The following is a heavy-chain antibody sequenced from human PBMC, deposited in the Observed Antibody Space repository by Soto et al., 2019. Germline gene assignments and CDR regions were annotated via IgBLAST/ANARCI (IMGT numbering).Heavy chain of an antibody. J-gene: IGHJ2*01. CDR2: IGGRGVST. V-gene: IGHV3-23*01. CDR1: GFTFSNLA. CDR3: AKQAIVVVAVATDWYFDV. D-gene: IGHD2-15*01. Sequence: EVQLLESGGGLVQSGGSLRLSCAASGFTFSNLAMSWVRQAPGKGLEWVSSIGGRGVSTFYADSVKGRFTISIDNSKNTLYLQMNSLRAEDTAVYYCAKQAIVVVAVATDWYFDVWGRGTLVTVSS.